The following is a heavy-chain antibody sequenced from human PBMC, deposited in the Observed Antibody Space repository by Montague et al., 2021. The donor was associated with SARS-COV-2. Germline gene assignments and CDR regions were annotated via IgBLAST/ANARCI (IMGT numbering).Heavy chain of an antibody. CDR2: IYHSGTT. J-gene: IGHJ5*02. D-gene: IGHD3-16*01. V-gene: IGHV4-4*02. Sequence: SETLPLTCAVSGGSITSDNWWTWVRQSPGKGLEWIGEIYHSGTTNYNPSLQSRLTISIDKSRNHLSLNLTSVTAADTAIYYCALPLGGARFDPWGQGILVTGSS. CDR1: GGSITSDNW. CDR3: ALPLGGARFDP.